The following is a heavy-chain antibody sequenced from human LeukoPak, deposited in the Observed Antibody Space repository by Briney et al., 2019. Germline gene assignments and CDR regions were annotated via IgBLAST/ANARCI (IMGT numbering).Heavy chain of an antibody. Sequence: ASLKVSCTASGYTFTTYYMHSVRQTPGQGLEWMGIINPSGCSPSYTQKFQGRVTMTRDRSTSTVYMELSSLRSEDTAVYYCARDWITMVREYSYYYYYGMDVWGQGTTVTVSS. V-gene: IGHV1-46*01. J-gene: IGHJ6*02. CDR1: GYTFTTYY. D-gene: IGHD3-10*01. CDR2: INPSGCSP. CDR3: ARDWITMVREYSYYYYYGMDV.